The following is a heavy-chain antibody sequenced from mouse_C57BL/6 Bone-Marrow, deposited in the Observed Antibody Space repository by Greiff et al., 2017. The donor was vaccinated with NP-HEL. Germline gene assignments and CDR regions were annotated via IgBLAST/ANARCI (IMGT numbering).Heavy chain of an antibody. D-gene: IGHD3-1*01. CDR3: VRDFAGHYAMDY. V-gene: IGHV10-3*01. CDR2: ISSKSSNYAS. CDR1: GFTFNTYA. Sequence: EVKLVESGGGLVQPKGSLKLSCAASGFTFNTYAMHWVRQAPGKGLEWVARISSKSSNYASYYADSVKDRFTISRADSPSMLYLQMNNLKTEDTAMYYCVRDFAGHYAMDYWGQGTSVTVSS. J-gene: IGHJ4*01.